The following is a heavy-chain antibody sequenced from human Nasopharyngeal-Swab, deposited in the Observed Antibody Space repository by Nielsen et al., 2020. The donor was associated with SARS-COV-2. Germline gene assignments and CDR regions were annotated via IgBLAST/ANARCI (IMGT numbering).Heavy chain of an antibody. D-gene: IGHD5-18*01. CDR2: VDYDGVRT. V-gene: IGHV3-23*01. J-gene: IGHJ4*02. CDR3: ATWMTAHFDY. CDR1: GYTFSNYA. Sequence: GSLRLSCAASGYTFSNYAISWVRQAPGQGLEWVSTVDYDGVRTHYADSVEGRFIISRDNSRNTAYLQIKSLRVEDAAVYYCATWMTAHFDYWGQGTLVT.